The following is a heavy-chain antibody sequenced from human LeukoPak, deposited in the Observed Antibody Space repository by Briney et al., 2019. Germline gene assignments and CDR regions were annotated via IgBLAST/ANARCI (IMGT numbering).Heavy chain of an antibody. CDR3: ARAIPRGYSYGLIDY. J-gene: IGHJ4*02. CDR1: GFTFSSYA. Sequence: PGGSLRLSCAASGFTFSSYAMSWVRQAPGKGLEWVSAISGRDDSTYYADSVKGRFTISRDNSKNTLYLQMNSLRAEDTAVYYCARAIPRGYSYGLIDYWGQGTLVTVSS. V-gene: IGHV3-23*01. CDR2: ISGRDDST. D-gene: IGHD5-18*01.